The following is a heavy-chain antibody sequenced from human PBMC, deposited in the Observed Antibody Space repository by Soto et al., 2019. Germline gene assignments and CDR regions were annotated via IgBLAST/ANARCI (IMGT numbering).Heavy chain of an antibody. D-gene: IGHD2-21*01. CDR3: ARLSQYSNDY. CDR2: IYYSGST. V-gene: IGHV4-59*08. Sequence: SETLSLTCTVSGGSISSYYWSWIRQPPGKGLEWIGYIYYSGSTNYNPSLKSRVTISVDTSKNQFSLKLSSVTAADTAVYYCARLSQYSNDYWGQGTLVTVSS. CDR1: GGSISSYY. J-gene: IGHJ4*02.